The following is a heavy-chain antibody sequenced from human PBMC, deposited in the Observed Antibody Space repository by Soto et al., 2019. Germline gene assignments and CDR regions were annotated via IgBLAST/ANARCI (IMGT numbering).Heavy chain of an antibody. CDR3: ARDIILEWFAHCYYYGMDV. V-gene: IGHV1-18*04. Sequence: ASVKVSCKASGYTFTSYGISWVRQAPGQGLEWMGWISAYNGNTNYAQKLQGRVTMTTDTSTSTAYMELRSLRSDDTAVYYCARDIILEWFAHCYYYGMDVWGQGTTVTVSS. CDR2: ISAYNGNT. CDR1: GYTFTSYG. D-gene: IGHD3-3*01. J-gene: IGHJ6*02.